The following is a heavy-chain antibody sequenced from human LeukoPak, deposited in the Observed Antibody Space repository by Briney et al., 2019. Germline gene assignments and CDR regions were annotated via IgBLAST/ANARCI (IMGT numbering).Heavy chain of an antibody. CDR2: IYTSGST. V-gene: IGHV4-61*02. Sequence: SETLSLTCTVSGGSISSGSYYWSWIRQPAGKGLEWIGRIYTSGSTNYNPSLKSRVTISVDTSKNQFSLKLSSVTAADTAVYYCARDAPLDSSGYYYPNWFDPWGQGTLVTVSS. CDR1: GGSISSGSYY. CDR3: ARDAPLDSSGYYYPNWFDP. J-gene: IGHJ5*02. D-gene: IGHD3-22*01.